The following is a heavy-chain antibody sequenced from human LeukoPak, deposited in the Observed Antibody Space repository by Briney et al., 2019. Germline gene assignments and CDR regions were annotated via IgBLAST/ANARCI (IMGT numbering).Heavy chain of an antibody. J-gene: IGHJ6*02. CDR1: GYSISSGYY. CDR3: ARHLGPMDV. Sequence: PSETLSLTCTVSGYSISSGYYWGWIRQPPGKGLEWIGSIYHSGSTYYNPSLKSRVTISVDTSKNQFSLKLSSVTAADTAVYYCARHLGPMDVWGQGTTVTVSS. D-gene: IGHD3-3*02. CDR2: IYHSGST. V-gene: IGHV4-38-2*02.